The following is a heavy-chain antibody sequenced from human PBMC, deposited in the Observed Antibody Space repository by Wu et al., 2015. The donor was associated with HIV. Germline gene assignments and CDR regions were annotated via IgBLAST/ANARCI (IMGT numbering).Heavy chain of an antibody. Sequence: QVQLVQSGAEVKKPGASVNVSCKASGYTFTNYYIHWVRQAPGHGLEWMAWINPSGGSTIYAEAFEGRITVTTDTSMKTVYMELESLTSRDTAMYFCARDATPVTTEFDFWGQGTLITVSS. CDR1: GYTFTNYY. D-gene: IGHD4-11*01. CDR3: ARDATPVTTEFDF. CDR2: INPSGGST. V-gene: IGHV1-2*02. J-gene: IGHJ4*02.